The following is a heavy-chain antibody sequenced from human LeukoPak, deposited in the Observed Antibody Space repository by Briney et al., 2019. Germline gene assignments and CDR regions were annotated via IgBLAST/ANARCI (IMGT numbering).Heavy chain of an antibody. CDR1: GGPLSSANYY. CDR3: ARGVGEYGSGSNASYYFDY. D-gene: IGHD3-10*01. V-gene: IGHV4-39*07. CDR2: INHSGST. Sequence: PSETLSLTCTVSGGPLSSANYYWGWLRQPPGKGLEWIGGINHSGSTNYNPSLKSRVTISVATSKNQFSLKLSSETAADTAVYYCARGVGEYGSGSNASYYFDYWGQGTLVTVSA. J-gene: IGHJ4*02.